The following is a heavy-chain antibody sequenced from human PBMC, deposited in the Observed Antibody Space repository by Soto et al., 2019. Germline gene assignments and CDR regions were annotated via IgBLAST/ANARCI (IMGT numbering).Heavy chain of an antibody. J-gene: IGHJ6*03. Sequence: GGSLRLSCAASGFTFSTYGMHWVRQAPRKGLEWVAIISYDGSNKYYADSVKGRFTISRDNSKNTLYLQMNSLRPEDTAVYYCAKDDRYCTCTSCDYYYYYYMDVWGKGTTVTVSS. V-gene: IGHV3-30*18. CDR3: AKDDRYCTCTSCDYYYYYYMDV. CDR1: GFTFSTYG. D-gene: IGHD2-2*01. CDR2: ISYDGSNK.